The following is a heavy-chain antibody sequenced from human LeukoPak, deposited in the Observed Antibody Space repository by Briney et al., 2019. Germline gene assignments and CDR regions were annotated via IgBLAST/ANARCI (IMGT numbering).Heavy chain of an antibody. D-gene: IGHD2-2*01. CDR2: IIPIFGTA. J-gene: IGHJ6*03. CDR3: ATFALVVVGGMDV. V-gene: IGHV1-69*05. Sequence: GASVKVSCKASGGTFSSYAISWVRQAPGQGLEWMGGIIPIFGTANYAQKFQGRVTITTDESTSTAYMELSSLRSEDTAVYYCATFALVVVGGMDVWGKGTTVTVSS. CDR1: GGTFSSYA.